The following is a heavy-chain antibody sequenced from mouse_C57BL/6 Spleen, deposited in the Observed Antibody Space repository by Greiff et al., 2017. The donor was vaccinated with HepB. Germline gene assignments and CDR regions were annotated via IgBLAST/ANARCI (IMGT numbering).Heavy chain of an antibody. Sequence: VQLVESGPGLVQPSQSLSITCTVSGFSLTSYGVHWVRQSPGKGLEWLGVIWSGGSTDYNAAFISRLSISKDNSKSQVFFKMNSLQADDTAIYYCARNRGMGYYDYVLAYWGQGTLVTVSA. D-gene: IGHD2-4*01. V-gene: IGHV2-2*01. CDR2: IWSGGST. J-gene: IGHJ3*01. CDR1: GFSLTSYG. CDR3: ARNRGMGYYDYVLAY.